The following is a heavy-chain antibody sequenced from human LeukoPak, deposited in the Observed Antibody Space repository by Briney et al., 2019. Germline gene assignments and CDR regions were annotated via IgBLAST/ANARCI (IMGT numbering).Heavy chain of an antibody. CDR3: ATRESSMARTF. V-gene: IGHV3-7*01. Sequence: GGSLRLFCAASGFIFSDYWMNWVRQVPGKGLEWVANINEVGTKEDYVDSVRGRFTISRDNTKNTLYLQMNSLRAEDTALYYCATRESSMARTFWGQGTLVTVSS. CDR1: GFIFSDYW. J-gene: IGHJ4*02. CDR2: INEVGTKE. D-gene: IGHD3-10*01.